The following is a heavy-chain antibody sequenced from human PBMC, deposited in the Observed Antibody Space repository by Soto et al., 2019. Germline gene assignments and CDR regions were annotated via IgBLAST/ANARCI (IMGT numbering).Heavy chain of an antibody. Sequence: GGSLRLSCEASGFTFSTYAMSWVRQAPGKGLEWVAIISDGGHDTYYADSVKGRFSISRDNFKNTLYLQMNSLRAEDTAIYYCASGAGRPQCFDYWGQGTLVTVSS. D-gene: IGHD6-6*01. CDR3: ASGAGRPQCFDY. CDR2: ISDGGHDT. CDR1: GFTFSTYA. V-gene: IGHV3-23*01. J-gene: IGHJ4*02.